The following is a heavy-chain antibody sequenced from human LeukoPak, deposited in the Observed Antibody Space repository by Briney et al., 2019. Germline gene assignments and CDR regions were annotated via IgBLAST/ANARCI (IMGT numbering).Heavy chain of an antibody. Sequence: SGTLSLTCSVSGGSINNYFWNWLRQPPGRGLEWIGHVYYTGSTRYNPSLKSRVFISTDTSMNQFSLKLSSVTAADTAVYYCARRARAEADTSPDNWIDPWGQGTLVTVSS. CDR1: GGSINNYF. V-gene: IGHV4-59*08. CDR3: ARRARAEADTSPDNWIDP. CDR2: VYYTGST. D-gene: IGHD6-13*01. J-gene: IGHJ5*02.